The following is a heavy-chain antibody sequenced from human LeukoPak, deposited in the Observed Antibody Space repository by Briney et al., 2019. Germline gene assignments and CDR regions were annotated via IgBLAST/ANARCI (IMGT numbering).Heavy chain of an antibody. CDR1: GFTFDDYA. CDR2: ISWNSGSI. CDR3: AKSYLKAFDY. V-gene: IGHV3-9*01. J-gene: IGHJ4*02. Sequence: GGSLRLSCAASGFTFDDYAMHWVRQAPGKGLEWVSGISWNSGSIGYADSVKGRFTISRDNAKNSLYLQMNSLRAEDTALYYCAKSYLKAFDYWGQGTLVTVSS.